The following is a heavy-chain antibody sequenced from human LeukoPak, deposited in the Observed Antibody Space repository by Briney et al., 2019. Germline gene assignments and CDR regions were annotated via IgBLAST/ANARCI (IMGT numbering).Heavy chain of an antibody. J-gene: IGHJ3*02. CDR1: GYTFTSYG. D-gene: IGHD3-22*01. CDR2: ISAYNGNT. Sequence: ASVKVSCKASGYTFTSYGISWVRQAPGPGLEWIGWISAYNGNTNYAQKLQGRVTMTTDTSTGPAHMVLRSLRSDDTAVYYCASRRNYYDSSGYYWDDAFDIWGQGTMVTVSS. V-gene: IGHV1-18*01. CDR3: ASRRNYYDSSGYYWDDAFDI.